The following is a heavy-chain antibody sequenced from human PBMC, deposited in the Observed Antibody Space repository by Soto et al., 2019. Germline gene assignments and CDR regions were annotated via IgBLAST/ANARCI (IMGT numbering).Heavy chain of an antibody. J-gene: IGHJ4*02. V-gene: IGHV1-69*08. CDR1: GGTFSTST. Sequence: VQLVQSGAEVKEPGSSVKVSCKASGGTFSTSTFTWVRQAPGQGLEWVGRIIPIFNTADYAQKFQGSVTITADKSTSTVFLELTKLRSEDTGIYYCARDSPIGSSFSGYDAIDLWGQGTLVTVS. CDR2: IIPIFNTA. CDR3: ARDSPIGSSFSGYDAIDL. D-gene: IGHD5-12*01.